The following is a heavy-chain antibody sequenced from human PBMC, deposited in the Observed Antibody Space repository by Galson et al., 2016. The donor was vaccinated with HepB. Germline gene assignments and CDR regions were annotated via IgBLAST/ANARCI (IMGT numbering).Heavy chain of an antibody. CDR3: ARTISPARVSRWLGYFDL. J-gene: IGHJ4*02. CDR1: GGSVNTGYYY. CDR2: LFYAGNT. D-gene: IGHD6-19*01. V-gene: IGHV4-39*01. Sequence: ETLSLTCSLSGGSVNTGYYYWAWIRQPPGKGLEWIGSLFYAGNTYYNPSVESRLSISLDTSKNQFSLRLTSVTAADTAVYYCARTISPARVSRWLGYFDLWGQGTPVTVSS.